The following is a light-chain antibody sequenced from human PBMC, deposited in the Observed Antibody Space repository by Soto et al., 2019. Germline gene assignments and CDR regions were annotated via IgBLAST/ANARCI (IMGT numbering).Light chain of an antibody. V-gene: IGLV2-14*01. Sequence: QSALTQPASVSGSPGQSIIISCTGTSSDIGGYNYVSWYQQHPGKAPKLMIYEVSNRPSGVSNRFSGSKSGNTASLTISGLQAEDEAGYYCSSYTSSHTVVFGGGTKLTVL. J-gene: IGLJ2*01. CDR2: EVS. CDR3: SSYTSSHTVV. CDR1: SSDIGGYNY.